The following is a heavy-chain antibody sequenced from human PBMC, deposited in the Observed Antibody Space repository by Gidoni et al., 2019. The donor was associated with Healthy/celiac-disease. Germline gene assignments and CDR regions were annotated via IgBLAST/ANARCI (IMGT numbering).Heavy chain of an antibody. CDR3: VKGGDGSLDY. J-gene: IGHJ4*02. Sequence: EVQLVESGGGLVQPGGTLRLSCSASGFTFSSYAMHWVRQAPGKGLEYVSAISSNGGSTYYADSVKGRFTISRDNSKNTLYLQMSSLRAEDTAVYYCVKGGDGSLDYWGQGTLVTVSS. CDR1: GFTFSSYA. D-gene: IGHD1-26*01. CDR2: ISSNGGST. V-gene: IGHV3-64D*09.